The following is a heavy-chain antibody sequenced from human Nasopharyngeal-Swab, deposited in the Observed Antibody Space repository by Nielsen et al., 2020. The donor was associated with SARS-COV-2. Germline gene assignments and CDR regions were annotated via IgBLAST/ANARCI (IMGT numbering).Heavy chain of an antibody. CDR2: ISGGGGST. D-gene: IGHD1-1*01. V-gene: IGHV3-23*01. CDR1: GFTFSSYW. J-gene: IGHJ4*02. Sequence: GGSLRLSCAASGFTFSSYWMSWVRQAPGKGLEWVSAISGGGGSTYYADSVKGGFVISRDNSKNTLYLQMNSLRAEDTAVYYCAQVVNWRHFDNWGQGTLVTVS. CDR3: AQVVNWRHFDN.